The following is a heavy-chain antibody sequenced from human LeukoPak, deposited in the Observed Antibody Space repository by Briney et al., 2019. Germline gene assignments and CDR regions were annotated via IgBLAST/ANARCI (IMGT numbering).Heavy chain of an antibody. CDR2: IYYSGSA. D-gene: IGHD2-2*01. V-gene: IGHV4-31*03. CDR3: ARSLGENCSSTSCYLNWFDS. CDR1: GGPISSDSYY. Sequence: SQTLSLTCTVSGGPISSDSYYWSWIRQHPGKGLEWIGYIYYSGSAYYNPSLNSRVTISVDSSKNQFSLRLTSVTAADTAVYYCARSLGENCSSTSCYLNWFDSWGQGTLVTVSS. J-gene: IGHJ5*01.